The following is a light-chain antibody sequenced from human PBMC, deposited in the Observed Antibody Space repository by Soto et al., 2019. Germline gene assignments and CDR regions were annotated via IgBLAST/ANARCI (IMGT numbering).Light chain of an antibody. CDR3: CSYAGSPSDV. J-gene: IGLJ1*01. V-gene: IGLV2-11*01. Sequence: QSALTQPRSVSGSPGQSVTISCTGTSSDVGRYNYVSWYQQHPGKAPKVMIYDVSERPSGVPDRFSGSKSGNTASLTISGLQAEDEADYYCCSYAGSPSDVFGTGTKLTVL. CDR2: DVS. CDR1: SSDVGRYNY.